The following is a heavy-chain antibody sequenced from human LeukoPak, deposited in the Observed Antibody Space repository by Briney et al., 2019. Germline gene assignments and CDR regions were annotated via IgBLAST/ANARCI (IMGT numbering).Heavy chain of an antibody. J-gene: IGHJ4*02. CDR1: GYTFTSYG. Sequence: ASVKVSRKASGYTFTSYGISWVRQAPGQGLEWMGWISAYNGNTNYAQKLQGRVTMTTDTSTSTAYMELRSLRSDDTAVYYCAAWDYYDSSGYYLDYWGQGTLVTVSS. V-gene: IGHV1-18*01. D-gene: IGHD3-22*01. CDR3: AAWDYYDSSGYYLDY. CDR2: ISAYNGNT.